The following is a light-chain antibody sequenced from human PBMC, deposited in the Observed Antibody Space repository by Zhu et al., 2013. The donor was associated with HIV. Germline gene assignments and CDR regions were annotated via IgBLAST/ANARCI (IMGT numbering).Light chain of an antibody. CDR3: NSYTGSHHII. V-gene: IGLV2-14*01. CDR2: EVN. Sequence: QSALTQPASVSGSPGQSITISCTGSNNDVGGYSYVSWYQHHPGKAPKLIVYEVNNRPSGVSDRFSGSKSGNTASLTISGLQAEDEADYYCNSYTGSHHIIFGGGTKLTVL. CDR1: NNDVGGYSY. J-gene: IGLJ2*01.